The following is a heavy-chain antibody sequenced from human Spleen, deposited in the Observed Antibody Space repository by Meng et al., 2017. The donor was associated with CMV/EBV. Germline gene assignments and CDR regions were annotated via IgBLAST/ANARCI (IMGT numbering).Heavy chain of an antibody. D-gene: IGHD3-10*01. Sequence: GESLKISCAASGFTFADYYMSWIRQAPGKGLEWVSYISSTGNTIFYADSVKGRFTISRDNAKNSLFLQMHSLKVEDTAAYYCVRRGSGSFRYYFDYWGQGALVTVSS. V-gene: IGHV3-11*01. CDR1: GFTFADYY. CDR2: ISSTGNTI. J-gene: IGHJ4*02. CDR3: VRRGSGSFRYYFDY.